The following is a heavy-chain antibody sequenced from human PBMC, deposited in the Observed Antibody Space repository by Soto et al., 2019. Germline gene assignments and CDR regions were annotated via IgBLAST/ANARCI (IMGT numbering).Heavy chain of an antibody. CDR2: INPNSGGT. V-gene: IGHV1-2*02. J-gene: IGHJ6*02. CDR3: ALDRHNEHVLRSLEWFPQRHYYGMDV. CDR1: GYTFTGYY. Sequence: GASVKVSCKASGYTFTGYYMHWVRQAPGQGLEWMGWINPNSGGTNYAQKFQGRVTMTRDTSISTAYMELSRLRSDDTAMYYCALDRHNEHVLRSLEWFPQRHYYGMDVWGQGTTVTVSS. D-gene: IGHD3-3*01.